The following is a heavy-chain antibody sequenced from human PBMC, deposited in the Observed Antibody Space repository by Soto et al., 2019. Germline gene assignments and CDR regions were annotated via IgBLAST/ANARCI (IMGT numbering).Heavy chain of an antibody. CDR3: AREENWNYAY. CDR1: GDTSTSYY. D-gene: IGHD1-7*01. J-gene: IGHJ4*02. V-gene: IGHV4-59*01. CDR2: IHNSGTS. Sequence: SETLSLTCTVSGDTSTSYYWGWIRQAPGKGLEWIGHIHNSGTSTHNPSLNGRVTISIDMSKKQFSLKLTSLTSADTAVYYCAREENWNYAYWGQGTLVTVSS.